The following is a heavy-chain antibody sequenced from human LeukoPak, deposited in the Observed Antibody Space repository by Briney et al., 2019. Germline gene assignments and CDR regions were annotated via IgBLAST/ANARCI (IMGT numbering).Heavy chain of an antibody. CDR2: ISGSGGST. V-gene: IGHV3-23*01. CDR3: AKDRPRRDSSGYYPIFDY. D-gene: IGHD3-22*01. J-gene: IGHJ4*02. Sequence: PGGSLRLSCAASGFTFSSYAMSWVRQAPGKGLEWVSAISGSGGSTYYADSVKGRFTISRDNSKNTLYLQMNSLRAEDTAVYYCAKDRPRRDSSGYYPIFDYWGQGTLVTVSS. CDR1: GFTFSSYA.